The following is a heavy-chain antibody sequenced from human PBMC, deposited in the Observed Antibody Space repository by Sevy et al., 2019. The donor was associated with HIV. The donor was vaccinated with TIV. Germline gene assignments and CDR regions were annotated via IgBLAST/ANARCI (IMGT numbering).Heavy chain of an antibody. J-gene: IGHJ5*02. CDR1: GFTFSSYS. Sequence: GESLKISCAASGFTFSSYSMNWVRQAPGKGLEWVSTITISGGNTYYADSVKGRFTISRDNSKNTLYLQMNSLRAEDTAIYFCAKDHDNNWFDPWGQGTLVTVSS. D-gene: IGHD3-22*01. CDR3: AKDHDNNWFDP. V-gene: IGHV3-23*01. CDR2: ITISGGNT.